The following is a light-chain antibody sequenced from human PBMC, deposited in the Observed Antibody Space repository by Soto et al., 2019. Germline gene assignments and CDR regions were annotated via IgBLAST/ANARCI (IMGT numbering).Light chain of an antibody. V-gene: IGLV4-69*01. CDR3: QTWGTGIVI. CDR1: SGHSNYA. CDR2: LNRDGSH. J-gene: IGLJ2*01. Sequence: QPVLTLSPSASASLGASVKLTCTLSSGHSNYAIAWHQQQPEKGPRYLMKLNRDGSHSKGDGIPNRFSGSSSGVERYLTILRLQSKDEPHYYCQTWGTGIVIFGRGTKLTVL.